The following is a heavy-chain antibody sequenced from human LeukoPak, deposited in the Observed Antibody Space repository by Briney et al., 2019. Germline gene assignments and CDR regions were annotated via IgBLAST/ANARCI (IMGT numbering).Heavy chain of an antibody. CDR2: IYHSGNT. D-gene: IGHD3-22*01. V-gene: IGHV4-38-2*02. CDR3: ARLYYDSSGYYFNYYYYMDV. Sequence: SETLSLTCSVSGYSISTTYYWGWIRQPPGKGLEWIGSIYHSGNTYYNPSLKSRVTISVDTSKNQFSLKLSSVTAADTAVYYCARLYYDSSGYYFNYYYYMDVWGKGTTVTVSS. CDR1: GYSISTTYY. J-gene: IGHJ6*03.